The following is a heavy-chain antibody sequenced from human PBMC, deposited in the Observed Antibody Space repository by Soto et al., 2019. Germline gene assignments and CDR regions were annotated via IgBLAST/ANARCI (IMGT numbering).Heavy chain of an antibody. CDR3: AKDLVGSNPDDYDY. Sequence: ERTLRLPCAASGITLSRYAMPWVRQGPGKGMEWVAAISGSGGSTYYADSVKGRFTISRENSKNTLYLQMNSLRAEDAAVYYCAKDLVGSNPDDYDYWGQGT. CDR2: ISGSGGST. D-gene: IGHD2-15*01. J-gene: IGHJ4*02. CDR1: GITLSRYA. V-gene: IGHV3-23*01.